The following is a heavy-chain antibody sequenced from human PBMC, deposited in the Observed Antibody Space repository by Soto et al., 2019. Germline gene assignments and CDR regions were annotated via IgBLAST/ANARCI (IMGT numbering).Heavy chain of an antibody. Sequence: SDTLSLTCAISVAPITWGDYSCNWIRRPPGKGLEWIGYIFHGGSTYYNPSLRSRVTISVDRSRTQFSLKMSSVTAADTAVYYCARGRVVVPAAVMFNCLDAWGQRALVTGSS. V-gene: IGHV4-30-2*01. CDR2: IFHGGST. D-gene: IGHD2-2*01. CDR1: VAPITWGDYS. J-gene: IGHJ5*02. CDR3: ARGRVVVPAAVMFNCLDA.